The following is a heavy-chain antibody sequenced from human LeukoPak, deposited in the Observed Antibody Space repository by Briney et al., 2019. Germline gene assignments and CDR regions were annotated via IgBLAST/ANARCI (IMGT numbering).Heavy chain of an antibody. Sequence: PGGSLRLSCAASGFTFSSYGMHWVRQAPGKGLEWVANIKNDGTVKNYVGSVKGRFTISRDNAKNSLYLQMNSLRAEDTGVYYCAKDSYSKGDYWGQGVLVTVSS. CDR1: GFTFSSYG. CDR2: IKNDGTVK. CDR3: AKDSYSKGDY. D-gene: IGHD5-18*01. J-gene: IGHJ4*02. V-gene: IGHV3-7*01.